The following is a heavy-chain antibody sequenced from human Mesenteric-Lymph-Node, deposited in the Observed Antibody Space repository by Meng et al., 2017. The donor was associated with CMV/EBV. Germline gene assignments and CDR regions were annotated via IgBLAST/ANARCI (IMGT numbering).Heavy chain of an antibody. D-gene: IGHD4-17*01. J-gene: IGHJ4*02. CDR3: ARVGLLTTVTFDL. CDR2: INPNNGDT. V-gene: IGHV1-2*02. CDR1: GYTFTSYD. Sequence: ASVKVSCKASGYTFTSYDINWVRQAPGQGLEWMGWINPNNGDTKFSQKFQGRVTMTRDTSISTAYMELSRLRSDDTAVYYCARVGLLTTVTFDLWGQGSLVTVSS.